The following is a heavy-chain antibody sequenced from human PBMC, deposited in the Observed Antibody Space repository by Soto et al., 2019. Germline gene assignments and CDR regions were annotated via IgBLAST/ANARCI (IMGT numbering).Heavy chain of an antibody. J-gene: IGHJ5*02. CDR2: IYPDASET. D-gene: IGHD6-13*01. CDR3: ARQGGSSWSHNWFDP. V-gene: IGHV5-51*01. CDR1: GYSFINYW. Sequence: GESLKISCKGSGYSFINYWIGWVRQVPGKGLEWMGVIYPDASETRYSPSFQGQVTISADKSISTAYLHWSSLKASDTAMYYCARQGGSSWSHNWFDPWGQGTLVTVSS.